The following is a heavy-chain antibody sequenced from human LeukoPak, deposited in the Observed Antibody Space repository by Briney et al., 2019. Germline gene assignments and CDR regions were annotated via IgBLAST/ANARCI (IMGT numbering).Heavy chain of an antibody. CDR3: ARDVRGYSYGQRVYYFDY. CDR1: GFTFSDYY. D-gene: IGHD5-18*01. Sequence: PGGSLRLSCAASGFTFSDYYMSWIRQAPGKGLEWVSYISSSGSTIYYADSVKGRFTISRDNAKNSLYLQMNSLRAEDTAVYYCARDVRGYSYGQRVYYFDYWGQGTVVTVSS. CDR2: ISSSGSTI. V-gene: IGHV3-11*01. J-gene: IGHJ4*02.